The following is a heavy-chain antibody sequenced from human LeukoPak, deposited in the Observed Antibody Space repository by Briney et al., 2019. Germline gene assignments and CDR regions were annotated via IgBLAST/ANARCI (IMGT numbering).Heavy chain of an antibody. D-gene: IGHD3-3*01. Sequence: PGGSLRLSCAASGFTFSSYAMSWVRQAPGKGLEWVSAISGSGGSTYYADSVKGRFTISRDNSKNTLYLQMNSLRAEDTAVYYCAKEIGVDYDFWSGYYRGIDYWGQGTLVTVSS. CDR3: AKEIGVDYDFWSGYYRGIDY. CDR2: ISGSGGST. CDR1: GFTFSSYA. V-gene: IGHV3-23*01. J-gene: IGHJ4*02.